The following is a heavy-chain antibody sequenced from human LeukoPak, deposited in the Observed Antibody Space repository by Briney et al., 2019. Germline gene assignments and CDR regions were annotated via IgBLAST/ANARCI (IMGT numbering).Heavy chain of an antibody. D-gene: IGHD5-24*01. Sequence: GESLKISCKASGYTFTGDWIGWVRQMPGKGLEWMGIIYPGDSDTKYNAPFLGQVTISADKSISTAYLQWGSLKASDTATYYCATDGAGDYLNHWGQGTLVTVSS. J-gene: IGHJ4*02. CDR3: ATDGAGDYLNH. V-gene: IGHV5-51*01. CDR2: IYPGDSDT. CDR1: GYTFTGDW.